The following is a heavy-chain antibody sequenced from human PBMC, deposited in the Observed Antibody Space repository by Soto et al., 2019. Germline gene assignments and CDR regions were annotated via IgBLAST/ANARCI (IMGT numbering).Heavy chain of an antibody. V-gene: IGHV1-46*02. CDR1: GYPFNTYY. D-gene: IGHD2-21*02. CDR2: IHPSGGGS. Sequence: ASVKVSCKSSGYPFNTYYLHWVRQAPGQGLEWMGMIHPSGGGSTYAQKFLGRVTMTMDSSTSTVFMELTSLRSADTAVYYCARGGNIAVVTDSFDSCCQGTLVTVSS. J-gene: IGHJ4*02. CDR3: ARGGNIAVVTDSFDS.